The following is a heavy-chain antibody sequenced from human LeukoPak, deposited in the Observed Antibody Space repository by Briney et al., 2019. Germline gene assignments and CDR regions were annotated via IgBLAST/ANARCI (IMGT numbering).Heavy chain of an antibody. CDR3: ARVPYGDYALDY. V-gene: IGHV4-59*01. CDR2: IYYSGST. Sequence: SETLSLTCTVSGDSISSYYWSWIRQPPGEGLEWIGYIYYSGSTNYNPSLKSRVTISVDTSKNQFSLKLSSVTAADTAVYYCARVPYGDYALDYWGQGTLVTVSS. J-gene: IGHJ4*02. CDR1: GDSISSYY. D-gene: IGHD4-17*01.